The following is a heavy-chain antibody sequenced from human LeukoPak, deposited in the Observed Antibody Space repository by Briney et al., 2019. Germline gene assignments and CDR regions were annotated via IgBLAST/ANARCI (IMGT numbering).Heavy chain of an antibody. CDR2: ISGSGST. CDR3: AKDLTYGEYAGGDASDI. Sequence: GGSLRLSCAASGFTFRTYGMNWVRQAPGKGLEWVSVISGSGSTYYADSVKGRFTISRDNSKNTLYLQMNSLRAEDTAVYYCAKDLTYGEYAGGDASDIWGQGTMVTVSS. CDR1: GFTFRTYG. D-gene: IGHD4-17*01. J-gene: IGHJ3*02. V-gene: IGHV3-23*01.